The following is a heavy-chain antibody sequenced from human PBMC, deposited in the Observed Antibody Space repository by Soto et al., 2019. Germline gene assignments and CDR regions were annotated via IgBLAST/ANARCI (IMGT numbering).Heavy chain of an antibody. J-gene: IGHJ4*02. D-gene: IGHD2-15*01. CDR2: INPGNSET. V-gene: IGHV5-51*01. Sequence: GESLKISCKASSYSFINYWIGWLRQMPGKVLEWMAIINPGNSETRYSPAFQGQVNISADKSITTTYLQWDSLKASDTAMYYCARPDNNYVASWGQGALVTVSS. CDR1: SYSFINYW. CDR3: ARPDNNYVAS.